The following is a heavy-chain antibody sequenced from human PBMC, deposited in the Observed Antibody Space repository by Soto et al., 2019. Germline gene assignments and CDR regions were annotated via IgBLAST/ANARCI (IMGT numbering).Heavy chain of an antibody. CDR3: ARHIRGTTTQRYFDY. CDR2: IHYSGST. Sequence: QVQLQESGPGLVKPSETLSLTCTVSGGSISSDFWSWIRQPPGKGLEWIGFIHYSGSTNYKPSLKSRVTISVDTSKNQFSLKLTSVTAADTAVYYCARHIRGTTTQRYFDYWGQGILVTVSS. J-gene: IGHJ4*02. V-gene: IGHV4-59*08. CDR1: GGSISSDF. D-gene: IGHD1-26*01.